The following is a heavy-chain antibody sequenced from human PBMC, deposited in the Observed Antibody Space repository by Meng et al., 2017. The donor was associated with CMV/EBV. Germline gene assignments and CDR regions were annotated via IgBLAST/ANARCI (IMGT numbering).Heavy chain of an antibody. V-gene: IGHV3-7*01. CDR3: VRDVGGRGYSAD. CDR1: EFIFSNYW. D-gene: IGHD5-12*01. CDR2: INLDGSEK. J-gene: IGHJ1*01. Sequence: GGSLRLSCAASEFIFSNYWMSWVRQAPGKGLEWVANINLDGSEKYSVDSVKGRFTISRDNGKNLLFLQMNSLRAEDSAVYYCVRDVGGRGYSADWGQGTLVTVFS.